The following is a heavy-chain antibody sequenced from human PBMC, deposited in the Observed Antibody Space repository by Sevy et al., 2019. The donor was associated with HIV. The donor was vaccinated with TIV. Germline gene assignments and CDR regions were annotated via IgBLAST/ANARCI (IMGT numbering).Heavy chain of an antibody. J-gene: IGHJ4*02. CDR2: IGVYNGNS. V-gene: IGHV1-18*01. CDR3: ARVPTYYFGSGTYFDY. D-gene: IGHD3-10*01. CDR1: GYTLSSNG. Sequence: ASVKVSCKASGYTLSSNGIAWVRQAPGQGLQWMGWIGVYNGNSNYAQNLRDRVTMTTDTSTSTAYMELKSLRSDDTAVYYCARVPTYYFGSGTYFDYWGQGTLVTVSS.